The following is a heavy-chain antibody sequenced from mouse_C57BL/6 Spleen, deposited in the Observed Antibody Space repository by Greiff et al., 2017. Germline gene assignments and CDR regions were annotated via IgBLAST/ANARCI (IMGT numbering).Heavy chain of an antibody. V-gene: IGHV1-82*01. CDR2: IYPGDGDT. D-gene: IGHD2-3*01. J-gene: IGHJ3*01. CDR3: ARETNGGYYPAWFAY. CDR1: GYAFSSSW. Sequence: VQLQQSGPELVKPGASVKISCKASGYAFSSSWMNWVKQRPGKGLEWIGRIYPGDGDTNYNGKFKGKATLTADKSSSPAYMQLSSLTSEASAVYFLARETNGGYYPAWFAYWGQGTLVTVSA.